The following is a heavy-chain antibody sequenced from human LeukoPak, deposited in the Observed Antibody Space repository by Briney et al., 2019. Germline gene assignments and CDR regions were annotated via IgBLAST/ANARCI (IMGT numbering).Heavy chain of an antibody. CDR1: GFTFDDYG. V-gene: IGHV3-20*04. Sequence: GGSLRLSCAASGFTFDDYGMSWVRQAPGKGLEWVSGINWNGGSIGYADSAKGRFTISRDNAKNSLYLQMNSLRAEDTALYYCAKDISSGWYGYYFDYWGQGTLVTVSS. CDR2: INWNGGSI. CDR3: AKDISSGWYGYYFDY. J-gene: IGHJ4*02. D-gene: IGHD6-19*01.